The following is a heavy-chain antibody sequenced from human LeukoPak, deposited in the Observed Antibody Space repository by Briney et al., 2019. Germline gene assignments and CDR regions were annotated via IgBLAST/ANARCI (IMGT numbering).Heavy chain of an antibody. D-gene: IGHD3-10*01. CDR2: IYSDGST. J-gene: IGHJ4*02. CDR1: GFTVSSNY. Sequence: GGSLRLSCAASGFTVSSNYMSWVRQAPGKGLEWVSVIYSDGSTYYADSVKDRFTISRDNSKNTLYLQVNSLRAEDTAVYYCARDLSLYGSGSYSAGYWGQGTLVTVSS. CDR3: ARDLSLYGSGSYSAGY. V-gene: IGHV3-66*01.